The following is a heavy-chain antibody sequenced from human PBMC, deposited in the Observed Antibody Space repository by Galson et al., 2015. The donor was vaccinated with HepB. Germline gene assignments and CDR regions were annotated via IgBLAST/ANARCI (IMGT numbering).Heavy chain of an antibody. CDR1: GFTFSDYD. CDR3: AREPYISSWYWVDY. D-gene: IGHD6-13*01. Sequence: SLRISCAASGFTFSDYDMSWIRQAPGKGLEWVSYIRSSGSTKYYADSVKGRFTITSDNAKKTLYLQMNSLRAEDTAVYYCAREPYISSWYWVDYWGQGTLVTVSS. J-gene: IGHJ4*02. CDR2: IRSSGSTK. V-gene: IGHV3-11*01.